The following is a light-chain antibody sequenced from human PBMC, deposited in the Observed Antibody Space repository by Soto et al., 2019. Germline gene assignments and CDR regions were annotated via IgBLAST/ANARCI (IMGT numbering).Light chain of an antibody. CDR3: QQYNSFIWT. Sequence: EIVMTQSPATLSVSPGERATLSCRASQSVSSNLAWYQQKPGQAPRLLIYGASTRATGIPARFSGSGSGTEFTLTISSLQSEDFATYYCQQYNSFIWTFGQGTKV. J-gene: IGKJ1*01. CDR2: GAS. V-gene: IGKV3-15*01. CDR1: QSVSSN.